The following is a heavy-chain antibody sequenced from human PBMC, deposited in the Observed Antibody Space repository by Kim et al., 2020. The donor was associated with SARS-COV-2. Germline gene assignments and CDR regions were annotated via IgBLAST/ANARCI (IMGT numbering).Heavy chain of an antibody. CDR2: IWYDGSNK. Sequence: GGSLRLSCAASGFTFSSYGMHWVRQAPGKGLEWVAVIWYDGSNKYYADSVKGRFTISRDNSKNTLYLQMNSLRAEDTAVYYCARAQMATTTDYFDYWGQGTLVTVSS. CDR3: ARAQMATTTDYFDY. CDR1: GFTFSSYG. D-gene: IGHD5-12*01. J-gene: IGHJ4*02. V-gene: IGHV3-33*01.